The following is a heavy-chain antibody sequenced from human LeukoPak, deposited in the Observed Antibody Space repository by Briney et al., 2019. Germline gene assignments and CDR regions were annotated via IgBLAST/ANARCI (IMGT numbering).Heavy chain of an antibody. Sequence: SQTLSLTCAISGDSVSSNSAAWNWIRQSPSSGLEWLGRTYYRSKWYSDYAVSVKSRITINPDTSRNQFSLLLNSVTPEDTAVYYCARGSGTPYYFDYWGQGTLVTVSS. CDR3: ARGSGTPYYFDY. J-gene: IGHJ4*02. CDR1: GDSVSSNSAA. V-gene: IGHV6-1*01. D-gene: IGHD6-13*01. CDR2: TYYRSKWYS.